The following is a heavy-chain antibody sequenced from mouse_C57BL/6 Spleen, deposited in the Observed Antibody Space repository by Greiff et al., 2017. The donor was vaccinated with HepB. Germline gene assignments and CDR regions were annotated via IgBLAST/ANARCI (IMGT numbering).Heavy chain of an antibody. D-gene: IGHD1-1*01. CDR1: GFTFSDYY. CDR3: ARDVRFSVPYAMDY. V-gene: IGHV5-16*01. J-gene: IGHJ4*01. Sequence: EVQVVESEGGLVQPGSSMKLSCTASGFTFSDYYMAWVRQVPEKGLEWVANINYDGSSTYYLDSLKSRFIISRDNAKNILYLQMSSLKSEDTATYYCARDVRFSVPYAMDYWGQGTSVTVSS. CDR2: INYDGSST.